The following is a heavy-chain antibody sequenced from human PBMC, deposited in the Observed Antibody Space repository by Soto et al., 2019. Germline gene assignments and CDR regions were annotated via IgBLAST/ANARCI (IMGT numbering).Heavy chain of an antibody. V-gene: IGHV1-46*01. J-gene: IGHJ4*02. CDR1: GYTFTSYY. D-gene: IGHD5-12*01. Sequence: QVQLVQSGAELKKPGASVKVSCKASGYTFTSYYIHWVRQAPGQGLEWMGVINPSGGSTTYAQKSQDSVTLTRDASTSTVYMELSSLRSEDTAVYYCARDLSSWLGDYWGQGTLVTVSS. CDR2: INPSGGST. CDR3: ARDLSSWLGDY.